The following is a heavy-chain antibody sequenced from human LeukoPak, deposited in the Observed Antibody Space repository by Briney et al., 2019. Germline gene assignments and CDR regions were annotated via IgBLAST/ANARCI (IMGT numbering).Heavy chain of an antibody. V-gene: IGHV4-34*01. D-gene: IGHD5-18*01. J-gene: IGHJ4*02. CDR2: INHSGST. CDR3: ARQSRGYSYGRHFDY. Sequence: SETLSLTCAVYGGSLSGYYWSWIRQPPGKGLEWIGEINHSGSTNYNPSLKSRVTISVDTSKNQFSLKLSSVTAADTAVYYCARQSRGYSYGRHFDYWGQGTLVTVSS. CDR1: GGSLSGYY.